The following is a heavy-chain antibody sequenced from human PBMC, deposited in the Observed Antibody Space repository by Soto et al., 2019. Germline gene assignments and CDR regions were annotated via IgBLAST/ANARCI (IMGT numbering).Heavy chain of an antibody. CDR3: ANSFRYCSSTSCYNPEYYGMDV. CDR1: GGTFSSYA. V-gene: IGHV1-69*01. D-gene: IGHD2-2*02. J-gene: IGHJ6*02. Sequence: QVQLVQSGAEVKKPGSSVKVSCKASGGTFSSYAISWVRQAPGQGLEWMGGIIPIFGTANYAQKFQGRVTITADESTSTAYMELSSLRSEDTAVYYCANSFRYCSSTSCYNPEYYGMDVWGQGTTVTVS. CDR2: IIPIFGTA.